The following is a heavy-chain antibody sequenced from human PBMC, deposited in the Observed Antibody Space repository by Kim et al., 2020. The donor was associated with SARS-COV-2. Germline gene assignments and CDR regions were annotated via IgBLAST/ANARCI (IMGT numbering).Heavy chain of an antibody. CDR1: GGSISSSSYY. D-gene: IGHD3-22*01. Sequence: SETLSLTCTVSGGSISSSSYYWGWIRQPPGKGLEWIGSIYYSGSTYYNPSLKSRVTISVDTSKNQFSLKLSSVTAADTAVYYCAREPYRRYYDSSGYDWGQGTLVTVSS. J-gene: IGHJ4*02. CDR3: AREPYRRYYDSSGYD. V-gene: IGHV4-39*02. CDR2: IYYSGST.